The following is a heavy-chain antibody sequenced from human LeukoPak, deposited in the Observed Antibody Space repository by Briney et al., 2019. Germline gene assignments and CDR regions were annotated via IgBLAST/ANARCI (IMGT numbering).Heavy chain of an antibody. CDR3: AKDQGRDGYNLDY. CDR2: ISYDGSNK. J-gene: IGHJ4*02. CDR1: GFTFSSYG. D-gene: IGHD5-24*01. Sequence: GRSLRLSCAASGFTFSSYGMHWVRQAPGKGLEWVAVISYDGSNKYYADSVKGRFTISRDNSKNTLYLQMNSLRAEDTAVYYCAKDQGRDGYNLDYWGQGTLVTVSS. V-gene: IGHV3-30*18.